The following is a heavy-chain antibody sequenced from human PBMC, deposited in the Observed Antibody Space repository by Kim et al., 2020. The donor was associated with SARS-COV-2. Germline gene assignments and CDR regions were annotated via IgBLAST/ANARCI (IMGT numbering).Heavy chain of an antibody. CDR2: IIPVFGTA. D-gene: IGHD6-13*01. V-gene: IGHV1-69*13. J-gene: IGHJ4*02. Sequence: SVKVSCKASGGTFSSYGINWVRQVPGQGLEWMGGIIPVFGTANYAQKFQGRVTITADESTNTAYMELSNLTSEDTAVFYCAREGAPYSSLYYFDYWGQGTLVTVSS. CDR3: AREGAPYSSLYYFDY. CDR1: GGTFSSYG.